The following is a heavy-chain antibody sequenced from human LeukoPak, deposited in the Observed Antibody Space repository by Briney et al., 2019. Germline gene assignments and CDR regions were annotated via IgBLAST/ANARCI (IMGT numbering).Heavy chain of an antibody. J-gene: IGHJ3*02. Sequence: SETLSLTCTISGASIDSYYWSWIRQPPGKGLEWIGYIYYSGTTNYNPSLKRRVTISVDTSKNQFSLKLSSVTAADTAVYYCARGSGSYDAFDIWGQGTMVTVSS. CDR1: GASIDSYY. D-gene: IGHD1-26*01. CDR3: ARGSGSYDAFDI. V-gene: IGHV4-59*12. CDR2: IYYSGTT.